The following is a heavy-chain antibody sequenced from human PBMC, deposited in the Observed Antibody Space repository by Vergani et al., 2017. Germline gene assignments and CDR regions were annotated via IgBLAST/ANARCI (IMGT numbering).Heavy chain of an antibody. Sequence: EVQLVESGGGLVKPGGSLRLSCAASGFTFSSYSMNWVRQAPGKGLEWVSSISSSSSYIYYADSVKGRFTISRDNAKNSLYLQMNSLRAEDTAVYYCARARYYYDSSGYPDYWGQGTLVTVSS. CDR3: ARARYYYDSSGYPDY. D-gene: IGHD3-22*01. CDR2: ISSSSSYI. CDR1: GFTFSSYS. V-gene: IGHV3-21*01. J-gene: IGHJ4*02.